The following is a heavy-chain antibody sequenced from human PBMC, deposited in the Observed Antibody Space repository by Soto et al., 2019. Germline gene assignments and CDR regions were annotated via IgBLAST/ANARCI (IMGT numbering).Heavy chain of an antibody. CDR1: GFTFSDYA. V-gene: IGHV3-30*18. D-gene: IGHD6-19*01. Sequence: ESGGGVVQPGRSLRLSCAASGFTFSDYAMHWVRQAPGKGLEWVAVVSHDGRNTHYADSVKGRFTNSRDSSKNTVSLERTSLRAEDTAVYYCAKGGRQWLVTSDFNYWGQGALVTVSS. J-gene: IGHJ4*02. CDR2: VSHDGRNT. CDR3: AKGGRQWLVTSDFNY.